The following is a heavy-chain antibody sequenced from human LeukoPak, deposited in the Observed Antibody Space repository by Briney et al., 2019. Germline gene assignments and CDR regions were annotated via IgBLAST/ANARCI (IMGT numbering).Heavy chain of an antibody. J-gene: IGHJ3*02. CDR1: GFIFSDQY. CDR2: TQNKANSYTM. V-gene: IGHV3-72*01. D-gene: IGHD1-7*01. Sequence: GGSLRLSCAASGFIFSDQYMDWVRQAPGKGLEWVGRTQNKANSYTMDYAASVRGRFTISRDDSKNSLSLQMNSLKTEDTAVYYCVRRNYVAFDIWGQGTMVIVSS. CDR3: VRRNYVAFDI.